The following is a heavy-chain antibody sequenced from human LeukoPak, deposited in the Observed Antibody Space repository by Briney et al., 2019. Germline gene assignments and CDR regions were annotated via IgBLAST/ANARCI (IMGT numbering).Heavy chain of an antibody. J-gene: IGHJ3*02. V-gene: IGHV1-46*01. Sequence: GASVKVSCKASGYTFTSYYMHWVRQAPGQGLEWMGIINPSGGSTSYAQKFQGRVTMTRDTSTSTVYIELSSLTSEDTAVYYCARGAPSVGATTMGSAFDIWGQGTMVTVSS. CDR3: ARGAPSVGATTMGSAFDI. CDR2: INPSGGST. D-gene: IGHD1-26*01. CDR1: GYTFTSYY.